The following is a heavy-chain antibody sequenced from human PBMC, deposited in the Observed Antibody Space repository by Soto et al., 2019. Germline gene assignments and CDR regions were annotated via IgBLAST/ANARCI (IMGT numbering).Heavy chain of an antibody. D-gene: IGHD1-26*01. CDR3: ARQDSGSYYTGAFDI. J-gene: IGHJ3*02. CDR2: IDLDDDK. V-gene: IGHV2-70*01. Sequence: SGPTLVNPTQTLTLACTFSGFSLSTSGMCVSWIRQPPGKALEWLALIDLDDDKYYSTSLKTRLTISKDTSKNQEVLTMTNMDPVDTATYYCARQDSGSYYTGAFDIWGQGTMVTVSS. CDR1: GFSLSTSGMC.